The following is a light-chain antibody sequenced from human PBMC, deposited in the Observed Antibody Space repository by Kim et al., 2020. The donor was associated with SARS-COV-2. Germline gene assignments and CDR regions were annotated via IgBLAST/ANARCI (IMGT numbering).Light chain of an antibody. Sequence: DIQMTQSPSSLSASVGDRVTITCRASRSIDTYLNWYQQKVGKAPKLLIYAASSLQSGVPSRLSGSGSGTDFTLTISSLQPEDFATYYYTQSYCTPFTFGGGTKVDIK. CDR2: AAS. CDR3: TQSYCTPFT. CDR1: RSIDTY. J-gene: IGKJ4*01. V-gene: IGKV1-39*01.